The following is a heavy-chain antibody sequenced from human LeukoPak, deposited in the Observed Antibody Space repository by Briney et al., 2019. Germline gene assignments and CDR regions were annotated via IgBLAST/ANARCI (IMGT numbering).Heavy chain of an antibody. V-gene: IGHV1-69*04. Sequence: GASVKVSCKASGGTFSSYAISWVRQAPGQGLVWMGRIIPIFGIANYAQKFQGRVTITADKSASTAYMELSSLRSEDTAVYYCARDGSGDGLDYWGQGTLVTVSS. CDR3: ARDGSGDGLDY. J-gene: IGHJ4*02. CDR2: IIPIFGIA. CDR1: GGTFSSYA. D-gene: IGHD5-24*01.